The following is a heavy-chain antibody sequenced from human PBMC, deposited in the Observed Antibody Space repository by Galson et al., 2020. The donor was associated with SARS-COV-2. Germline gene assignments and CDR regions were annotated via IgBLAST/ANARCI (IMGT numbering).Heavy chain of an antibody. V-gene: IGHV2-5*02. J-gene: IGHJ5*02. CDR1: GFSLSTCGVG. CDR2: IYWDNEK. Sequence: SGPTLVKPTQTLTLTCTFSGFSLSTCGVGVGWVRQPPGKALEWLALIYWDNEKRYNPFMKSRLPIKKETSKNQVVLKMTNMDPVDTGTYYCAQRARLLVPGTGWFDPGSQGTLVTVSS. CDR3: AQRARLLVPGTGWFDP. D-gene: IGHD6-19*01.